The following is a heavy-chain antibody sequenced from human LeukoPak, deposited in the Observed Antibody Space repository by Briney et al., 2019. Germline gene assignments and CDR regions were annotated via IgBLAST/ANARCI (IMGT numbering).Heavy chain of an antibody. CDR1: GFTFSRYS. Sequence: PGGSLRLSCAASGFTFSRYSMNWVRQAPGKGLEWVSCISGSSSYIYYGDSMKGRFTISRDNAKNLVYLQMNSLRAEDTAVYYCARGNGGSSGDIWGQGTMVTVSS. CDR3: ARGNGGSSGDI. J-gene: IGHJ3*02. CDR2: ISGSSSYI. V-gene: IGHV3-21*01. D-gene: IGHD6-19*01.